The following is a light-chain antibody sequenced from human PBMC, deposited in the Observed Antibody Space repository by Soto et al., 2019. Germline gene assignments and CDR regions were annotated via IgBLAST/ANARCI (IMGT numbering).Light chain of an antibody. CDR3: QLYGSSTLYT. J-gene: IGKJ2*01. V-gene: IGKV3-20*01. Sequence: ETVLTQSTGTMSFSPLERGRLCWSCSQSVSIRYLAWYQQKPGQAPRLLIYGASIRATGIPDRFSGRGSGTEFTLTINRLEPEDFVVYYCQLYGSSTLYTFGQGTKVDIK. CDR1: QSVSIRY. CDR2: GAS.